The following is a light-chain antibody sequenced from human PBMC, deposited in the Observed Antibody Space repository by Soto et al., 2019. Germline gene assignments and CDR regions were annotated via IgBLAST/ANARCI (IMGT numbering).Light chain of an antibody. CDR1: QSISSY. J-gene: IGKJ3*01. CDR3: QQSDSTPVT. Sequence: MTQSPLSLSASVGDRVTITCRASQSISSYLNWYQQKPGKAPKLLIYAASSLQSGVPSRFSGSGSGTDFTLTISSLQPEDFATYYCQQSDSTPVTFGPGTKVDIK. V-gene: IGKV1-39*01. CDR2: AAS.